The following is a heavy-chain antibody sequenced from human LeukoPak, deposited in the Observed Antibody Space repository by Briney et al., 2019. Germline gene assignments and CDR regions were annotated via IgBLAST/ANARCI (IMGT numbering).Heavy chain of an antibody. CDR3: ARHPPAFRMGPVDY. J-gene: IGHJ4*02. V-gene: IGHV4-39*01. CDR1: GGSISSSSYY. Sequence: PSETLSLTCTVSGGSISSSSYYWGWIRQPPGKGLEWIGSIYYSGSTYYNPSLKSRVTISVGTSKNQFSLKLSSVTAADTAVYYCARHPPAFRMGPVDYWGQGTLVTVSS. D-gene: IGHD2-8*01. CDR2: IYYSGST.